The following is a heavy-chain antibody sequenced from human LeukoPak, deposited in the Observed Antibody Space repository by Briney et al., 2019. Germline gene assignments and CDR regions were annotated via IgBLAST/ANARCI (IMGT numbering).Heavy chain of an antibody. CDR1: GYTFITSD. D-gene: IGHD1-7*01. Sequence: GASVTVSCKASGYTFITSDINWVRQARGQGLEWMGYIDPESGYTTYAQKFQGRVTMTRDTSTSTAYMELSSLTPDDTAIYYCTRKLRLDEHWGQGTLVAVSS. CDR2: IDPESGYT. V-gene: IGHV1-8*01. J-gene: IGHJ4*02. CDR3: TRKLRLDEH.